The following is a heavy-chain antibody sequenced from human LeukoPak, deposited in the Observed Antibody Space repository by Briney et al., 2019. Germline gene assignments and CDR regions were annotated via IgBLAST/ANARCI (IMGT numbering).Heavy chain of an antibody. Sequence: PGGSLRLSCAASGFTFSSYSMNWVRQAPGKGLEWVSSISSSSSYIYYADSVKGRFTISRDNAKNSLYLQMNSLRAEDTAVYYCARDRDGYLNQQNYWGQGTLVTVSS. J-gene: IGHJ4*02. CDR1: GFTFSSYS. V-gene: IGHV3-21*01. D-gene: IGHD5-24*01. CDR3: ARDRDGYLNQQNY. CDR2: ISSSSSYI.